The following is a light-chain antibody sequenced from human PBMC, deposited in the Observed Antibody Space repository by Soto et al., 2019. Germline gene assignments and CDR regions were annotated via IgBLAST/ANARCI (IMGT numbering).Light chain of an antibody. CDR3: CSYAGSYTYV. V-gene: IGLV2-11*01. J-gene: IGLJ1*01. Sequence: QSVLNQAGSVSGAAGESGPISCTGTSSDVGGYNYVSWYQQHPGKAPKLMIYDVSKRPSGVPDRFSGSKSGNTASLTISGLQAEDEADYYCCSYAGSYTYVFGSGTKGTV. CDR1: SSDVGGYNY. CDR2: DVS.